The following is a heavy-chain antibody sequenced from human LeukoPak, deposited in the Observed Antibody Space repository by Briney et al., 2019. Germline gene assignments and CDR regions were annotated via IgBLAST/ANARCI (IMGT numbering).Heavy chain of an antibody. CDR1: GFTFSSYG. V-gene: IGHV3-30*19. CDR3: ARDSGSGYPVYYFDY. CDR2: ISYDGSNK. D-gene: IGHD3-22*01. J-gene: IGHJ4*02. Sequence: GGSLRLSCAASGFTFSSYGMHWVRQAPGKGLEWVAVISYDGSNKYYADSVKGRFTISRDNSKNTLYLQMNSLRAEDTAVYYCARDSGSGYPVYYFDYWGQGTLVTVSS.